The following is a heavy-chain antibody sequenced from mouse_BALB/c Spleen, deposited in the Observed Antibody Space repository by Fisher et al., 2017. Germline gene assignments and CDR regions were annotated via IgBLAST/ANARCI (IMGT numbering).Heavy chain of an antibody. J-gene: IGHJ4*01. CDR3: ANGYYAMDY. V-gene: IGHV1-26*01. Sequence: KFKGKATLTVDNSSSTAYMELRSLTSEDSAVYYCANGYYAMDYWGQGTSVTVSS.